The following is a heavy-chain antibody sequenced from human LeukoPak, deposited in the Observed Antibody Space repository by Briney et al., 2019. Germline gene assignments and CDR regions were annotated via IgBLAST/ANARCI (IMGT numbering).Heavy chain of an antibody. J-gene: IGHJ6*02. CDR1: GGSISSSNW. Sequence: SETLSLTCAVSGGSISSSNWWSWVRQPPGKGLEWIGSIYYSGSTYYNPSLKSRVTIFVDTSKNQFSLKLSSVTAADTAVYYCARQSNVDTAMITYYYYGMDVWGQGTTVTVSS. CDR3: ARQSNVDTAMITYYYYGMDV. V-gene: IGHV4-39*01. CDR2: IYYSGST. D-gene: IGHD5-18*01.